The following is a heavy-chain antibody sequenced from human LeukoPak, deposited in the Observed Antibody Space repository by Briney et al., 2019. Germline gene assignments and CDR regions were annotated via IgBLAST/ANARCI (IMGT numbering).Heavy chain of an antibody. D-gene: IGHD1-20*01. V-gene: IGHV4-30-4*01. CDR2: IYYSGST. Sequence: PSETLSLTCTVSGGPISSGDYYWSWIRQPPGKGLEWIGYIYYSGSTYYNPSLKSRVTISVDTSKNQFSLKLSSVTAADTAVYYCARHSNWNAGVDWFDPWGQGTQVTVSS. CDR3: ARHSNWNAGVDWFDP. J-gene: IGHJ5*02. CDR1: GGPISSGDYY.